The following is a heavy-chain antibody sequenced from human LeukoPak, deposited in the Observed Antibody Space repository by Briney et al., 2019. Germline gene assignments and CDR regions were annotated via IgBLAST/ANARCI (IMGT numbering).Heavy chain of an antibody. CDR2: ISSSGNNT. Sequence: GGTLRLPCAASGFTFNSYAMNWVRQAPGKGLEWVSTISSSGNNTYYTDSVKGRFTISRDNSKNTLFLQMNSLRVEDTAVYYCTRGGWDVVVVPATGIDYWGQGTLVTVSS. CDR1: GFTFNSYA. D-gene: IGHD2-15*01. J-gene: IGHJ4*02. V-gene: IGHV3-23*01. CDR3: TRGGWDVVVVPATGIDY.